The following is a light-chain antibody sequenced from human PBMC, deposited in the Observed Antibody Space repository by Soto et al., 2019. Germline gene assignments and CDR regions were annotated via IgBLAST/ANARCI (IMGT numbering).Light chain of an antibody. CDR3: QQRSNWWT. CDR1: QSVRSY. J-gene: IGKJ1*01. CDR2: GAS. Sequence: EIVMTQSPATLSVSPGERATVSCRASQSVRSYLAWYQQKPGQAPRLLIYGASTRATGIPARFSGSGSGTDFTLTISSLEPEDFAVYYCQQRSNWWTFGQGTKVDIK. V-gene: IGKV3-11*01.